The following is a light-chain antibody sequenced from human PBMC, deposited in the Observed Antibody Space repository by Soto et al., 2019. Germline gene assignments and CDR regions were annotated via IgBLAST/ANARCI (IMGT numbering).Light chain of an antibody. CDR1: QSVSSSY. Sequence: EIVLTQSPGTLSLSPGERATLSCRASQSVSSSYLAWYQQKPGQAPRLLIYGASSRATGIPDRFSGSGSGTAFTLTISSLQPEDFATYYCQQSYSTPLYTFGQGTKLEIK. CDR2: GAS. CDR3: QQSYSTPLYT. J-gene: IGKJ2*01. V-gene: IGKV3-20*01.